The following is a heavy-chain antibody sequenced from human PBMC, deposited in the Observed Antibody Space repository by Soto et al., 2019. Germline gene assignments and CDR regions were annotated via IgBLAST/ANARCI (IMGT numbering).Heavy chain of an antibody. CDR1: GGSISSYY. CDR2: MYYSGST. V-gene: IGHV4-59*01. D-gene: IGHD6-13*01. Sequence: SETLSLTCTVSGGSISSYYWSWIRQPPGKGLEWIGYMYYSGSTNYNPSLKSRVTISLDTSKNQFSLKLSSVTAADTAVYYCRRSSRYSTDVWGQGTTVTVSS. CDR3: RRSSRYSTDV. J-gene: IGHJ6*02.